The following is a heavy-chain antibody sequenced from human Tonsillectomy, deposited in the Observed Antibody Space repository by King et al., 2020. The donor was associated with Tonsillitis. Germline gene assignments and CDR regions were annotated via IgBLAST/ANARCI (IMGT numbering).Heavy chain of an antibody. CDR2: ISGRGGST. CDR1: GFTFSSYA. CDR3: AKDHDSSGYYLGDAFDI. Sequence: VQLVESGGGLVQPGGSLRLSCAASGFTFSSYAMSWVRQAPGKGLEWVSAISGRGGSTYYAVSVKGRFTISRDNSKNTLYLQMNSLRAEDTAVYYCAKDHDSSGYYLGDAFDIWGQGTMVTVSS. J-gene: IGHJ3*02. V-gene: IGHV3-23*04. D-gene: IGHD3-22*01.